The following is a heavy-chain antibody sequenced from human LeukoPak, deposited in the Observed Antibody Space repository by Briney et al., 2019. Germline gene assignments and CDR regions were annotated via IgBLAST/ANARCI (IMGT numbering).Heavy chain of an antibody. V-gene: IGHV3-7*01. CDR3: ASLLGDKTIFDY. D-gene: IGHD1-26*01. CDR1: GFIFSSRW. CDR2: IKRDGSGE. Sequence: GGSLRLSCAASGFIFSSRWMSWVRQAPGKGLEWVANIKRDGSGEYYVDSVKGRLTISRDNAKNSLYLQMNSLRAEDTAVYYCASLLGDKTIFDYWGQGTLVTVSS. J-gene: IGHJ4*02.